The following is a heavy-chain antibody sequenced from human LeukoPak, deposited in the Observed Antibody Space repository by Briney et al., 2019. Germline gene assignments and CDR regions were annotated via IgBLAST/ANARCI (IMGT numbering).Heavy chain of an antibody. J-gene: IGHJ4*02. V-gene: IGHV3-23*01. CDR2: ISGSSSHT. D-gene: IGHD4-11*01. Sequence: GGSLKLSCVASGFAFSRYAMSWVRQAPGKGLEWVSGISGSSSHTADAESVKGRFIIFRDNSRNTLYLQMYSLRADDTAVYYCTKESEYSNAAPEWGFDSWGQGTLVTVSS. CDR1: GFAFSRYA. CDR3: TKESEYSNAAPEWGFDS.